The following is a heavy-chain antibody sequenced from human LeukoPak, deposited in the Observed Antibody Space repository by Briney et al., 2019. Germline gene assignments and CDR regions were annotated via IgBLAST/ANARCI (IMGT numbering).Heavy chain of an antibody. CDR1: GFTFSSYW. D-gene: IGHD2-15*01. V-gene: IGHV3-74*01. Sequence: GGSLRLSCAASGFTFSSYWMHWVRQAPGKGLVWVSRINSDGSSTSYADSVKGRFTISRDNAKNTLYLQMNSLRAEDMAVYYCARDPRATGVVVAATSLDYWGQGTLVTVSS. CDR3: ARDPRATGVVVAATSLDY. J-gene: IGHJ4*02. CDR2: INSDGSST.